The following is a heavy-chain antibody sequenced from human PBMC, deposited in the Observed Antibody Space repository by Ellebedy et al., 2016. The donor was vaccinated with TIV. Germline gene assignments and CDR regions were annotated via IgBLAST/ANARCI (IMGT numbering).Heavy chain of an antibody. CDR2: VSGDGNKK. V-gene: IGHV3-30*03. Sequence: GGSLRLSXAASGFTFSAHSMHWVRQAPGKGLEWVAVVSGDGNKKYYISSVQGRFTIPRDNAKDTMFLQMNSLRPEDTALYYCAREQGPYTQIDYWGQGSLVTVSS. CDR3: AREQGPYTQIDY. CDR1: GFTFSAHS. J-gene: IGHJ4*02.